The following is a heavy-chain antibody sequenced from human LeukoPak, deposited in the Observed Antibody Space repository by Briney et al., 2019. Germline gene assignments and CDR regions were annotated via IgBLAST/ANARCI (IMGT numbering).Heavy chain of an antibody. CDR2: VWYDGSNK. CDR3: ARGSTYSSSWYWKGTPFDY. J-gene: IGHJ4*02. D-gene: IGHD6-13*01. CDR1: GFTFSSYG. Sequence: GGSLRLSCAASGFTFSSYGMHWVRQAPGKGLEWVAVVWYDGSNKYYADSVKGRFTISRDNSKNTLYLQMNSLRAEDTAVYYCARGSTYSSSWYWKGTPFDYWGQGTLVTVSS. V-gene: IGHV3-33*01.